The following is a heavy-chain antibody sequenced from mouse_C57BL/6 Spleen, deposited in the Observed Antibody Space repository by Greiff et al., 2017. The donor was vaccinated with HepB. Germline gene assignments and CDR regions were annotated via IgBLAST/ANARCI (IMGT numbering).Heavy chain of an antibody. CDR1: GFTFSSYA. J-gene: IGHJ1*03. D-gene: IGHD1-1*01. V-gene: IGHV5-4*01. Sequence: EVKVEESGGGLVKPGGSLKLSCAASGFTFSSYAMSWVRQTPEKRLEWVATISDGGSYTYYPDNVKGRFTISRDNAKNNLYLQMSHLKSEDTAMYYCARDDGSSSYWYFDVWGTGTTVTVSS. CDR2: ISDGGSYT. CDR3: ARDDGSSSYWYFDV.